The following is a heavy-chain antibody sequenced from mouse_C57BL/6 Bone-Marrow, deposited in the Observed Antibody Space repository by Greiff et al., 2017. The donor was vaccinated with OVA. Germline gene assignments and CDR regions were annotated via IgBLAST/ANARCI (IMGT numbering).Heavy chain of an antibody. CDR3: TRGDSTMVTPYAMDY. CDR2: IDPENGDP. V-gene: IGHV14-4*01. Sequence: VQLQQSGAELVRPGASVKLSCTASGFNIKDDYMHWVKQRPEQGLEWIGWIDPENGDPEYASQFQGKATITADTSSNTAYLQLSVLTSEGTAVYYCTRGDSTMVTPYAMDYWGQGTSVTVTS. J-gene: IGHJ4*01. D-gene: IGHD2-2*01. CDR1: GFNIKDDY.